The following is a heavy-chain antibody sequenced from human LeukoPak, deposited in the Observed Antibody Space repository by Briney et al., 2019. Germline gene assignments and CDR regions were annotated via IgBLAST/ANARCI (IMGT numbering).Heavy chain of an antibody. J-gene: IGHJ6*02. CDR1: GGSISSGGYY. V-gene: IGHV4-31*03. D-gene: IGHD6-13*01. CDR3: ARCPYNIAAAGTFEYYGMDV. Sequence: SQTLSLTCTVSGGSISSGGYYWSWIRQHPGKGLEWIGYIYYSGSTYYNPSLKSRVTISVDTSKNQFSLKLSSVTAADTAVYYCARCPYNIAAAGTFEYYGMDVWGQGTTVTVSS. CDR2: IYYSGST.